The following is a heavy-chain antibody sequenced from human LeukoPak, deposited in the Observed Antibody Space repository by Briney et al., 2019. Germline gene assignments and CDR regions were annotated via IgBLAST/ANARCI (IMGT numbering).Heavy chain of an antibody. CDR1: GFTFSSYG. CDR2: IKQDGSEK. D-gene: IGHD3-22*01. CDR3: AREGRGYKVAKFDY. V-gene: IGHV3-7*01. Sequence: QPGGSLRLSCAASGFTFSSYGMSWVRQAPGKGLEWVANIKQDGSEKYYVDSVKGRFTISRDNAKNSLYLQMNSLRAEDTAVYYCAREGRGYKVAKFDYWGQGTLVTVSS. J-gene: IGHJ4*02.